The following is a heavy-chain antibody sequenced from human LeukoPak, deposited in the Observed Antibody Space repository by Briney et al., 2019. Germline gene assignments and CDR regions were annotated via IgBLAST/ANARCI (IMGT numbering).Heavy chain of an antibody. J-gene: IGHJ6*03. CDR3: ASASGYYYMDV. CDR2: IYYSGST. Sequence: SETLSLTCTVSGGSISSYCWSWVRQPPGKGLEWIGYIYYSGSTNYNPSLKSRATISVDTSKNQFSLKLSSVTAADTAVYYCASASGYYYMDVWGKGTTVTVSS. V-gene: IGHV4-59*01. CDR1: GGSISSYC. D-gene: IGHD6-25*01.